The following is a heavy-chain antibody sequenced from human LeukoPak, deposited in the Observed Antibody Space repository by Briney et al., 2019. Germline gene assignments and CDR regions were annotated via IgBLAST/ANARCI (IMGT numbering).Heavy chain of an antibody. Sequence: SVRVSCEASGYTLTIFVMWWVRHARGQRLEWIGWIFVGSGNTYYTQNFRQRDTVTRDMSTSTGYMELSSLRSEDTAVYYCAAVYTSGGSDYWGQGTLVTVSS. J-gene: IGHJ4*02. D-gene: IGHD6-19*01. CDR3: AAVYTSGGSDY. CDR2: IFVGSGNT. CDR1: GYTLTIFV. V-gene: IGHV1-58*02.